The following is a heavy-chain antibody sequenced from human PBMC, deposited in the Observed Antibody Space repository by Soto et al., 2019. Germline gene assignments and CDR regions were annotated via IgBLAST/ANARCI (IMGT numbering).Heavy chain of an antibody. CDR1: GYTFTSYD. CDR2: MNPNSSNT. CDR3: ARVVASSMVRGENWFDP. D-gene: IGHD3-10*01. V-gene: IGHV1-8*01. J-gene: IGHJ5*02. Sequence: ASVKVSCKASGYTFTSYDINWVRQATGQGLEWMGWMNPNSSNTGYAQKFQGRVTMTRNTSISTAYMELSSLRSEDTAVYYCARVVASSMVRGENWFDPWGQGTLVTVSS.